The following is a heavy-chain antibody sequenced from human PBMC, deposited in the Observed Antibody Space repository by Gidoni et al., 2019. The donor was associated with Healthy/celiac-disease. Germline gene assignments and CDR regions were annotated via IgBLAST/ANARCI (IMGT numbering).Heavy chain of an antibody. CDR1: GFTVSSYG. Sequence: QLADARGGVVPPGSSLRLSCASSGFTVSSYGMHLVLQAPGKGLEWVSVISYDGSNKYYADSVKGRFTISRDNSKNTLYLQMNSLRDEDTAVYYCAKGWELLWSAFDIGGQGTMVTVSS. V-gene: IGHV3-30*18. CDR3: AKGWELLWSAFDI. J-gene: IGHJ3*02. D-gene: IGHD1-26*01. CDR2: ISYDGSNK.